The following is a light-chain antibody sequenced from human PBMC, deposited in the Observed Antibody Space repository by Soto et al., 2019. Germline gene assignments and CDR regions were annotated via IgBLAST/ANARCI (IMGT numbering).Light chain of an antibody. CDR3: LFYYGGSYV. CDR2: STT. Sequence: QAVVTQETSLTVSPGGTFTLTCASNTGPVTSGFYPHWVQQKPGQAPRTLIYSTTNKQSWTPARFSGSLLGRKAALTLSGVQPEVEADYYCLFYYGGSYVFGAGTKVTVL. CDR1: TGPVTSGFY. J-gene: IGLJ1*01. V-gene: IGLV7-43*01.